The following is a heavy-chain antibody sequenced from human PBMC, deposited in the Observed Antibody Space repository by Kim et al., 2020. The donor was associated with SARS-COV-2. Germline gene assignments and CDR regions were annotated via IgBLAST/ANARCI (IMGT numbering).Heavy chain of an antibody. Sequence: NYAQKLQGRVTMTTDTSTSTAYMELRSLRSDDTAVYYCARVRGYEDAFDIWGQGTMVTVSS. J-gene: IGHJ3*02. CDR3: ARVRGYEDAFDI. V-gene: IGHV1-18*01. D-gene: IGHD5-12*01.